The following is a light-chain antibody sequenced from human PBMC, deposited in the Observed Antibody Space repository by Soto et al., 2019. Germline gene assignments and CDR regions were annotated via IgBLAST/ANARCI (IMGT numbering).Light chain of an antibody. CDR2: GVS. CDR1: QRLSASD. J-gene: IGKJ5*01. CDR3: QQYGSSPLIT. V-gene: IGKV3-20*01. Sequence: EIVLTQSPGTLSLSPGQRATLSCRASQRLSASDIAWYQQKPGQAPKFLIYGVSSRATGIPDRFSGSGSGKDFTLTISRLEPEDFAVYHCQQYGSSPLITFRQGTRLEIK.